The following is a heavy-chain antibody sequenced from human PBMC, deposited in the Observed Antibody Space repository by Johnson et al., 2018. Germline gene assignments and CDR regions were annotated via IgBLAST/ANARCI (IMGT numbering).Heavy chain of an antibody. Sequence: EVQLLESGGGLVQPGRSLRLSCTASGFTFGDSAMSWFRQAPGKGLEWIGFIRSNTYGGKTQYAASVKGRFTISRDDSKSIAYLQMISLKSEDTAVYYCTRDIGSPGTWGQGTLVTVSS. J-gene: IGHJ1*01. CDR2: IRSNTYGGKT. CDR3: TRDIGSPGT. CDR1: GFTFGDSA. D-gene: IGHD1-26*01. V-gene: IGHV3-49*03.